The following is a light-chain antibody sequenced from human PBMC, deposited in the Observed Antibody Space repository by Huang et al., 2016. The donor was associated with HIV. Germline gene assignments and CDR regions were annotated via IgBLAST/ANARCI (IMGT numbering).Light chain of an antibody. CDR2: GVS. J-gene: IGKJ1*01. V-gene: IGKV3-20*01. Sequence: EIVLAQSPGTLSLSPGERATLSCRASQSVSSNYLAWYQQRPGQAPRLLSYGVSSRATGIPDRVSGSGSGTDFTLTITGLDPEDFAVYYCQQYVSSPWTFGQGTKVEIK. CDR1: QSVSSNY. CDR3: QQYVSSPWT.